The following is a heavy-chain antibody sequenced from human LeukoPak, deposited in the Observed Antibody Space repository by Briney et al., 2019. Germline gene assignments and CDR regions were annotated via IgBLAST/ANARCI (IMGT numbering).Heavy chain of an antibody. Sequence: SETLSLTCTVSGGSISNYYWSWIRQSPGKGLEWIGYIYYNGESNYNPSLKSRVTISVDTSKNQFSLKLSSVTAADTAVYYCARTRFGNYDSNPLRWFDPWGQGTLVTVSS. CDR1: GGSISNYY. J-gene: IGHJ5*02. V-gene: IGHV4-59*01. D-gene: IGHD3-22*01. CDR3: ARTRFGNYDSNPLRWFDP. CDR2: IYYNGES.